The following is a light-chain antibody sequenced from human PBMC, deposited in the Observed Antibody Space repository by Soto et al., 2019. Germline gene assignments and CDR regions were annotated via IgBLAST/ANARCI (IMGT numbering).Light chain of an antibody. CDR2: GNS. CDR3: QSYDSNLSVV. Sequence: QSVLTQPPSVSGAPGQRVTISCTGSSSNIGTGYDVHWYQQLPGTAPKLLIYGNSNRPSGGPDRFSGSKSGTSASLAITGLQAEDEADYYCQSYDSNLSVVFGGGTKLTVL. V-gene: IGLV1-40*01. J-gene: IGLJ2*01. CDR1: SSNIGTGYD.